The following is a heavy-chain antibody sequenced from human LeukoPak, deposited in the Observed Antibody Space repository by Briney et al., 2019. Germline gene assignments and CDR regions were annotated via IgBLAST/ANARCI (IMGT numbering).Heavy chain of an antibody. CDR3: ARDLRYCSSTSCYGRAFDI. V-gene: IGHV1-2*02. J-gene: IGHJ3*02. Sequence: ASVKVSCKASGYTFTGCYMHWVRQAPGQGLEWMGWINPNSGGTNYAQKFQGRVTMTRDTSISTAYMELSRLRSDDTAVYYCARDLRYCSSTSCYGRAFDIWGQGTMVTVSS. D-gene: IGHD2-2*01. CDR2: INPNSGGT. CDR1: GYTFTGCY.